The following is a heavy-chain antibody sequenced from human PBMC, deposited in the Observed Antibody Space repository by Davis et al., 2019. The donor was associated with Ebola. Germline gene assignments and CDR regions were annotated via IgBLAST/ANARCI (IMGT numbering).Heavy chain of an antibody. CDR1: GFTFSSYW. V-gene: IGHV3-7*03. CDR3: ARGVDRAFDI. Sequence: PGGSLRLSCAASGFTFSSYWMIWVRQPPGKGLEWVANIKEDGSEKYYVDSVKGRFTISRDNAKNSLYLQMNSLRAEDTAVYYCARGVDRAFDIWGQGKMVTVSS. CDR2: IKEDGSEK. J-gene: IGHJ3*02.